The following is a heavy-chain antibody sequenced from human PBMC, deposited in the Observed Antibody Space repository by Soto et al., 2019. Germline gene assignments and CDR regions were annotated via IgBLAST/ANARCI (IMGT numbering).Heavy chain of an antibody. CDR3: ARGLICSGGSCYRDAFDI. V-gene: IGHV4-34*01. D-gene: IGHD2-15*01. CDR2: INHSGST. Sequence: SDTLSLTCAVYGGSFSGSYWSWIRQPPGKGLEWIGEINHSGSTNYNPSLKSRVTISVDTSKNQFSLKLSSVTAADTAAYYCARGLICSGGSCYRDAFDIWGQGTMVT. J-gene: IGHJ3*02. CDR1: GGSFSGSY.